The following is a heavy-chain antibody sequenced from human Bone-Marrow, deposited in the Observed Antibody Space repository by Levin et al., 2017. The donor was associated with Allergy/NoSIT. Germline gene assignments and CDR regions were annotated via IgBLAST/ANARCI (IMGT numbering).Heavy chain of an antibody. V-gene: IGHV1-46*01. CDR3: ARDLSVAVAGY. CDR2: INPSGGST. D-gene: IGHD6-19*01. J-gene: IGHJ4*02. Sequence: ASVKVSCKASGYTFTSYYMHWVRQAPGQGLEWMGIINPSGGSTSYAQKFQGRVTITRDTSTSTVYMELSSLRSEDTAVYYCARDLSVAVAGYWGQGTLVTVSS. CDR1: GYTFTSYY.